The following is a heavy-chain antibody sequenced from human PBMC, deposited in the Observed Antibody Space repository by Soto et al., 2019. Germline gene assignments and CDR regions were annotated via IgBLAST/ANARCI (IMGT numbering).Heavy chain of an antibody. Sequence: EVQLVESGGGLIQPGGSLRLSCAASGFTVSSNYMSWVRQAPGKGLEWVSVIYSGGSTYYADSVKGRFTISRDNSKNMLYLQMNSLRAEDTAVYYCARDKRADYGGNPGHNWFDPWGQGTLVTVSS. V-gene: IGHV3-53*01. CDR1: GFTVSSNY. CDR3: ARDKRADYGGNPGHNWFDP. D-gene: IGHD4-17*01. J-gene: IGHJ5*02. CDR2: IYSGGST.